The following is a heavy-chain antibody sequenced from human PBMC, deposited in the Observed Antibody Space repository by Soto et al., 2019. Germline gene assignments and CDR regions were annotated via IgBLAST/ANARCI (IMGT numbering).Heavy chain of an antibody. V-gene: IGHV1-18*01. CDR3: ARDNYSVEPPTLGYYYGMGV. CDR2: ISAFNGDT. Sequence: GASVKVSCKASGYTFTSYGISWVRQAPGQGLEWMGWISAFNGDTNYAQRLQDRVTMTTDTSTSTAYMELRSLRSDDTAVYYCARDNYSVEPPTLGYYYGMGVWGQGTTVTVSS. J-gene: IGHJ6*02. CDR1: GYTFTSYG. D-gene: IGHD2-21*01.